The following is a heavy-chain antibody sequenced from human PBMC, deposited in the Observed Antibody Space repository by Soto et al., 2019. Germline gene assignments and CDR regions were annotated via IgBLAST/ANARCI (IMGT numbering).Heavy chain of an antibody. V-gene: IGHV3-21*01. CDR3: ARDPEMATITGDY. CDR2: ISSSSSYI. CDR1: GFTFSSYS. D-gene: IGHD5-12*01. Sequence: EVQLVESGGGLVKPGGSLRLSCAASGFTFSSYSMNWVHQAPGKGLEWVSSISSSSSYIYYADSVKGRFTISRDNAKNSLYLQMNSLRAEDTAVYYCARDPEMATITGDYWGQGTLVTVSS. J-gene: IGHJ4*02.